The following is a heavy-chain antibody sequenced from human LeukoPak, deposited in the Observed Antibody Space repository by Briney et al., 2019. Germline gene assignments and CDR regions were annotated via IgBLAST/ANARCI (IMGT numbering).Heavy chain of an antibody. Sequence: GGSLRLSCAASGFSFSSYSMNWVRQAPGKGLEWVSSISSDSSDIFHVDSVKGRFTISRDNAKNSLFLQMNSLRAEDTAVYYCARNRWELTYYMDVWGKGTTVTVSS. J-gene: IGHJ6*03. D-gene: IGHD1-26*01. V-gene: IGHV3-21*01. CDR2: ISSDSSDI. CDR3: ARNRWELTYYMDV. CDR1: GFSFSSYS.